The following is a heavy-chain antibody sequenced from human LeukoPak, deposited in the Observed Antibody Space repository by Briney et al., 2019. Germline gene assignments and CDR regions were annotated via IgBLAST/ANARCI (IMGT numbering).Heavy chain of an antibody. CDR3: ARRRPTSLNWGPDSYYFDY. V-gene: IGHV4-59*11. J-gene: IGHJ4*02. Sequence: SETLSLTCTVSGGSISSHYWSWIQQPPGKGLEWIGYIYYSGSTNYNPSLKSRVTISVDTSKNQFSLKLSSVTAADTAVYYCARRRPTSLNWGPDSYYFDYWGQGTLVTVSS. CDR2: IYYSGST. CDR1: GGSISSHY. D-gene: IGHD7-27*01.